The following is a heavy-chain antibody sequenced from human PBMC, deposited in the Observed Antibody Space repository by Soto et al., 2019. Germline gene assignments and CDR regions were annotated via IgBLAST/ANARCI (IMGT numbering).Heavy chain of an antibody. CDR3: ATMGTPATGLYYFDY. CDR2: LYYGRSA. D-gene: IGHD5-18*01. CDR1: GDSISSYY. V-gene: IGHV4-59*08. Sequence: PSETLSLTCAVSGDSISSYYCMWIRQPPGKGLESIGYLYYGRSANYNPSLKSRVTISVDTSKNQFSLNLSFVTAADTAVYYCATMGTPATGLYYFDYWGQGTLVTVSS. J-gene: IGHJ4*02.